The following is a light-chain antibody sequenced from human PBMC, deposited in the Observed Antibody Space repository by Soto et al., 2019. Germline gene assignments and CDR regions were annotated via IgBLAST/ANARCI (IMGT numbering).Light chain of an antibody. CDR1: SSDVGDYNS. V-gene: IGLV2-14*01. Sequence: QSALTQPASVSGSPGQSITISCTGTSSDVGDYNSVSWYQQHPGKAPKLIIYEVTIRPSGVSNRFSGSKSGNTASLTISGLKAEYEADYYCTSYRIPNSYVFGTGTKVIV. CDR2: EVT. J-gene: IGLJ1*01. CDR3: TSYRIPNSYV.